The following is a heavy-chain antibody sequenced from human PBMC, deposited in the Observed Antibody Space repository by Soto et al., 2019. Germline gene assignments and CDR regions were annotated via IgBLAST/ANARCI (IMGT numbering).Heavy chain of an antibody. CDR1: GFTFSSYW. CDR2: INSDGSST. Sequence: EVQLVESGGGLVQPGGSLRLSCAASGFTFSSYWMHWVRQAPGKGLVWVSRINSDGSSTSYADSVKGRFTISRDNAKNHLDLQMNSLRAEGTAVYYCARDYGYYGGGAFDIWGQGTMVTVSS. CDR3: ARDYGYYGGGAFDI. V-gene: IGHV3-74*01. D-gene: IGHD4-17*01. J-gene: IGHJ3*02.